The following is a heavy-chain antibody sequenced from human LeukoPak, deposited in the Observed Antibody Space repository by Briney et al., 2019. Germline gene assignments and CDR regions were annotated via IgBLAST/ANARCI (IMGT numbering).Heavy chain of an antibody. Sequence: ASVKVSCKASGGTFSRYAISWVRQAPGQGLEWMGGIIPMFGTANYAQKFQGRVTITADESTSTAYMELSSLRSEDTAVYYCARVSSRYSYGVDYCGQRIFVTVSS. CDR2: IIPMFGTA. J-gene: IGHJ4*02. CDR1: GGTFSRYA. V-gene: IGHV1-69*13. CDR3: ARVSSRYSYGVDY. D-gene: IGHD5-18*01.